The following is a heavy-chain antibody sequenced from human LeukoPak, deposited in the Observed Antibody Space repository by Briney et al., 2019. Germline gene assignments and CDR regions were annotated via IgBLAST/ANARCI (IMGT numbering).Heavy chain of an antibody. J-gene: IGHJ4*02. Sequence: GASVKVCCKASGYTFTSYDISWVRQAPGQGLEWMGWISAYSGNTNYAQKLQGRVTMTTDTSTSTAYMELRSLRSDDTAVYYCARDLKAGPDPFDSWGQGTLVTVPS. CDR1: GYTFTSYD. CDR3: ARDLKAGPDPFDS. V-gene: IGHV1-18*01. CDR2: ISAYSGNT. D-gene: IGHD6-19*01.